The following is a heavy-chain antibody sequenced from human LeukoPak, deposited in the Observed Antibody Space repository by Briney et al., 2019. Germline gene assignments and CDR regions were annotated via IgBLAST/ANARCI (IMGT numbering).Heavy chain of an antibody. D-gene: IGHD3-22*01. CDR2: ISYDGSNK. V-gene: IGHV3-30*18. CDR1: GFTFSSYG. J-gene: IGHJ4*02. Sequence: GGSLRLSCAASGFTFSSYGMHWVRQAPGKGLEWVAVISYDGSNKYCADSVKGRFTISRDNSKNTLYLQMNSLRAEDTAVYYCAKDAGTMIVVVITYYFDYWGQGTLVTVSS. CDR3: AKDAGTMIVVVITYYFDY.